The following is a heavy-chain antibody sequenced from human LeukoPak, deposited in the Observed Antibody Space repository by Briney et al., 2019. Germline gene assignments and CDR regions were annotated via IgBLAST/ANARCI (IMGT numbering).Heavy chain of an antibody. CDR1: GFTFDDYA. J-gene: IGHJ4*02. V-gene: IGHV3-9*01. Sequence: GGSLRLSCAASGFTFDDYAMHWVRQAPGKGLEWVSGISWNSGSIGYADSVKGRFTISRDNAKNSLYLQMNSLRAEDTALYYCARDGVPYDSSGPPSLWGQGTLVTVSS. CDR2: ISWNSGSI. CDR3: ARDGVPYDSSGPPSL. D-gene: IGHD3-22*01.